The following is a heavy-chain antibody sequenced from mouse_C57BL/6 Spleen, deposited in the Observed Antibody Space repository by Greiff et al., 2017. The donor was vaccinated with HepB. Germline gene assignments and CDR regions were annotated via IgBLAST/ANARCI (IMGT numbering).Heavy chain of an antibody. CDR2: IYPGDGDT. D-gene: IGHD1-1*01. CDR1: GYAFSSSW. J-gene: IGHJ4*01. V-gene: IGHV1-82*01. Sequence: QVQLQQSGPELVKPGASVKISCKASGYAFSSSWMTWVKQRPGKGLEWIGRIYPGDGDTNYNGKFKSKATLTADKSSSTAYMQLSSLTSEDSAVYVCAREDPLSSPDAMDYWGQGTSVTVAP. CDR3: AREDPLSSPDAMDY.